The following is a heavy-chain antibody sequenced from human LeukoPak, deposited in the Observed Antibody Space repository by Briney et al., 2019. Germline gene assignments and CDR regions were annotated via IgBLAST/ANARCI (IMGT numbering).Heavy chain of an antibody. V-gene: IGHV3-30*04. D-gene: IGHD3-22*01. Sequence: GGSLRLSCAASGFTFSSYAMHRVRQAPGKGLEWVAVISYDGSNKYYADSVKGRFTISRDNSKSTLYLQMNSLRAEDTAVYYCARPNSSGYYNEYYFDYWGQGTLVTVSS. CDR3: ARPNSSGYYNEYYFDY. CDR2: ISYDGSNK. CDR1: GFTFSSYA. J-gene: IGHJ4*02.